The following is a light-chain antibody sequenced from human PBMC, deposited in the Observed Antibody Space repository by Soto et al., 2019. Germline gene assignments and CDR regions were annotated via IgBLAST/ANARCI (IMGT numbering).Light chain of an antibody. CDR3: AAWDDSLSGVV. J-gene: IGLJ2*01. CDR2: GND. Sequence: QLVLTQPPSVSGAPGQGVTISCTGGSSNIGAGYDVHWYQHLPGTSPKLLIYGNDNRPSGVPDRFSGSKSGTSASLAISGLRSEDEADYYCAAWDDSLSGVVFGGGTKLTVL. CDR1: SSNIGAGYD. V-gene: IGLV1-40*01.